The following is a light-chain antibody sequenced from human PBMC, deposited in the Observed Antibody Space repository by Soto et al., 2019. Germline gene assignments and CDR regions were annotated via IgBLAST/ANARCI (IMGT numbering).Light chain of an antibody. J-gene: IGKJ4*01. CDR3: QQSYVTPLT. Sequence: DIQLTQSPSSLSVSKGATVTMTCRASLPINSDLIWYQDKPGKAPRLLLYDASSLQIGVPSRFTGSGSGTDFTLTISDLQPDDLGTYYCQQSYVTPLTFGGGTKVEI. CDR1: LPINSD. CDR2: DAS. V-gene: IGKV1-39*01.